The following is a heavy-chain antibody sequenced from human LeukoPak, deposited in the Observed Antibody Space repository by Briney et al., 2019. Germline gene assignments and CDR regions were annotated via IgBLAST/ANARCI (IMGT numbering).Heavy chain of an antibody. CDR1: GGSFSGYY. CDR3: ARGTNPYDYVWGSYRVFDY. V-gene: IGHV4-34*01. J-gene: IGHJ4*02. Sequence: SETLSLTCAVYGGSFSGYYWLWIRQPPGKGLEWFGEINHSGSTNYNPSLKSRVTISVDTSKNQFSLKLSSVTAADTAVYYCARGTNPYDYVWGSYRVFDYWGQGTLVTVSS. CDR2: INHSGST. D-gene: IGHD3-16*02.